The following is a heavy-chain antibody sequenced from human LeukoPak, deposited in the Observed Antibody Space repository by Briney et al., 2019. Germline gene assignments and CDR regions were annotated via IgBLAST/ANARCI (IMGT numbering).Heavy chain of an antibody. CDR2: IVVGSGNT. CDR3: AADGDFGVVIGY. J-gene: IGHJ4*02. Sequence: GTSVKVSCKASGFTFTSSAVQWVRQARGQRLEWIGWIVVGSGNTNYAQKFQERVTITRDMSTSTAYMELSSLRSEDTAVCYCAADGDFGVVIGYWGQGTLVTVSS. V-gene: IGHV1-58*01. CDR1: GFTFTSSA. D-gene: IGHD3-3*01.